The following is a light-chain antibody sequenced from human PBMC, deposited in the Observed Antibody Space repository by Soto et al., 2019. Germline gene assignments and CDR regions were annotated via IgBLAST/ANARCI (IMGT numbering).Light chain of an antibody. J-gene: IGLJ3*02. V-gene: IGLV1-40*01. CDR1: SSNIGAGYD. Sequence: QSVLTQPPSVSGAPGQGVTIACTGSSSNIGAGYDVYWYQHLPGRAPKLLIYGNNNRPSGVPDRFSGSKSGTSASLAITGLQAEDEADYYCQSYDRGLGRVFGEGTKLTVL. CDR3: QSYDRGLGRV. CDR2: GNN.